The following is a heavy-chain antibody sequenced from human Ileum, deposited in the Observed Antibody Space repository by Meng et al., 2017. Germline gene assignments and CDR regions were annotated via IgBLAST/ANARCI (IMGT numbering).Heavy chain of an antibody. CDR1: GFTFSSYA. Sequence: GGSLRLSCAASGFTFSSYAMHWVRQAPGKGLEYVSAISSDGGSRYYGNSVKGRFTISRDNSKNTLYLQMGSLRTEDTAVYFCARSGCPSISCYDYWGQGTLVTFSS. V-gene: IGHV3-64*01. D-gene: IGHD2-2*01. CDR2: ISSDGGSR. CDR3: ARSGCPSISCYDY. J-gene: IGHJ4*02.